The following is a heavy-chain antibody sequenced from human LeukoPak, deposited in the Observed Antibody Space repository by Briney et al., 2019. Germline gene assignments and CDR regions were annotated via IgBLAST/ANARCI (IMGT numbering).Heavy chain of an antibody. Sequence: GGSLRLSCAASGFTFSSYGMHWVRQAPGKGLEWVAVISYDGSNKYYADSVKGRFTISRDNSKNTLYLQMNSLRAEDTAVYYCARPNFQYCTNGVCYFDYWGQGTLVTVSS. CDR2: ISYDGSNK. CDR3: ARPNFQYCTNGVCYFDY. V-gene: IGHV3-30*03. J-gene: IGHJ4*02. CDR1: GFTFSSYG. D-gene: IGHD2-8*01.